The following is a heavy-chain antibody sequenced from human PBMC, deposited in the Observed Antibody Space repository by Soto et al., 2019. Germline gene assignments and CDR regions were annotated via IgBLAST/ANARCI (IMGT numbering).Heavy chain of an antibody. Sequence: QVQLQESGPGLVKPSETLSLTCTVSGGSITPYYWSWLRQSPGKGLEGIGYIYYTGTTNYNPSLKSRITISVDTSKNQFSLKLSAVNAADTAVYYCARGAYNGTDGDWGQGTLVTVSS. J-gene: IGHJ4*02. D-gene: IGHD1-20*01. CDR1: GGSITPYY. CDR2: IYYTGTT. CDR3: ARGAYNGTDGD. V-gene: IGHV4-59*01.